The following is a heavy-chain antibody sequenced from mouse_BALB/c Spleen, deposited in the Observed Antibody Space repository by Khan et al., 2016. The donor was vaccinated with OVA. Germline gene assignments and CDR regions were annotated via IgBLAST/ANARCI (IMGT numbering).Heavy chain of an antibody. D-gene: IGHD1-1*01. J-gene: IGHJ2*01. V-gene: IGHV1-20*02. CDR3: ARIYGSDFDY. CDR2: INPHIGET. Sequence: VQLQQPGPELVKPGASVKISCKASGYSFTGYFMNWVMQSHGKSLEWIGRINPHIGETFYNQKFKGKATLTVDESSSTAHMELRSLASEDSAGYKCARIYGSDFDYWGQGTTLTVSS. CDR1: GYSFTGYF.